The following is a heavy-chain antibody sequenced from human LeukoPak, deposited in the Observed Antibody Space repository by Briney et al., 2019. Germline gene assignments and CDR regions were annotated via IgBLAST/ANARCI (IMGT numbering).Heavy chain of an antibody. V-gene: IGHV3-30*02. CDR1: GFTFSTSD. D-gene: IGHD5-12*01. CDR3: AKGGGYEAQYYYYYLDV. CDR2: IQYDGSRK. J-gene: IGHJ6*03. Sequence: GSLRLSCATSGFTFSTSDMHWVRQAPGKGLEWVSFIQYDGSRKNYVDSVKGRFTISRDNSKNTLYLQMKSLRAEDTAVYYCAKGGGYEAQYYYYYLDVWGKGTTVTISS.